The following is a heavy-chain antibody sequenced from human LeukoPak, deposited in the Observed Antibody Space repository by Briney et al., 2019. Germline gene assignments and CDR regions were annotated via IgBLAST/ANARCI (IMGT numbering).Heavy chain of an antibody. D-gene: IGHD3-3*01. J-gene: IGHJ6*03. Sequence: SVKVSCKASGGTSSSYAITWVRQAPGQGLEWMGGIIPIFGTANYAQKFQGRVTITADKSTSTAYMELSSLRSEDTAVYYCARDSREGGAPDYDFWSGTATHITEYYYYYMDVWGKGTTVTVSS. CDR3: ARDSREGGAPDYDFWSGTATHITEYYYYYMDV. V-gene: IGHV1-69*06. CDR1: GGTSSSYA. CDR2: IIPIFGTA.